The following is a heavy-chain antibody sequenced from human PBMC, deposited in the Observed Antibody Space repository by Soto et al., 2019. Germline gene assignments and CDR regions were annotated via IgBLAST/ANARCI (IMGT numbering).Heavy chain of an antibody. CDR3: SRDDSDWFFN. CDR1: GFSFSTYG. Sequence: GGSLRLSCAASGFSFSTYGMHWVRQAPGKGLEWVSSISSSSSYIYYADAVKGRFTISRDNAKTSLYLQMNSLESEDTAVYYCSRDDSDWFFNWGRGTLVTVSS. J-gene: IGHJ4*02. CDR2: ISSSSSYI. D-gene: IGHD3-9*01. V-gene: IGHV3-21*04.